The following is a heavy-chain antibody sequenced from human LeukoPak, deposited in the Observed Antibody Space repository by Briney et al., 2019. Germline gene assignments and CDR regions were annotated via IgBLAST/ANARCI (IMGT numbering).Heavy chain of an antibody. J-gene: IGHJ4*02. CDR3: ARGENLYDFWSGYYD. CDR2: INHSGST. Sequence: SETLSLTCAVSGVSISSSSGNCWTWVRQPPGKGLECIGEINHSGSTNYNPSLKSRVTISVDTSKNQFSLKLSSVTAADTAVYYCARGENLYDFWSGYYDWGQGTLVTVSS. D-gene: IGHD3-3*01. V-gene: IGHV4-4*02. CDR1: GVSISSSSGNC.